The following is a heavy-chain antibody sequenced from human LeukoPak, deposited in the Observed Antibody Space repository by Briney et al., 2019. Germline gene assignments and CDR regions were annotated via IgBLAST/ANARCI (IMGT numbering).Heavy chain of an antibody. Sequence: GGSLRLSCAASGFTFSSYWMSWVRQAPGKGLEWVANIKQDGSEKYYVDSVKGRFTISRDSAKKSLYLQMNSLRAEDTAVYYCARRNIVATIGNFDYWGQGTLVTVSS. V-gene: IGHV3-7*01. CDR3: ARRNIVATIGNFDY. J-gene: IGHJ4*02. CDR1: GFTFSSYW. CDR2: IKQDGSEK. D-gene: IGHD5-12*01.